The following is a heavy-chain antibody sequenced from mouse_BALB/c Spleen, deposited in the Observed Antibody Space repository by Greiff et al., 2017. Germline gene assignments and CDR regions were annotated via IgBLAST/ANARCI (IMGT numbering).Heavy chain of an antibody. CDR3: AKYYGTWYFDV. CDR2: IWAGGST. Sequence: VMLVESGPGLVAPSQSLSITCTVSGFSLTSYGVHWVRQPPGKGLEWLGVIWAGGSTNYNSALMSRLSISKDNSKSQVFLKMNSLQTDDTAMYYCAKYYGTWYFDVWGAGTTVTVSS. V-gene: IGHV2-9*02. D-gene: IGHD1-1*01. CDR1: GFSLTSYG. J-gene: IGHJ1*01.